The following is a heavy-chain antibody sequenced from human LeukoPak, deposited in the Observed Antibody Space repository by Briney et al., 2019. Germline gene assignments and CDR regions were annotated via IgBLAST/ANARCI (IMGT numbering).Heavy chain of an antibody. CDR1: GGSISSHY. V-gene: IGHV4-59*11. D-gene: IGHD1-26*01. CDR3: ARRRAYSGSPASPFDY. Sequence: SETLSLTCTVSGGSISSHYWSWIRQPPGKGLELIGYIYYSGSTNYNPSLKSRVTISVDTSKNQFSLKLSSVTAADTAVYYCARRRAYSGSPASPFDYWGQGTLVTVSS. J-gene: IGHJ4*02. CDR2: IYYSGST.